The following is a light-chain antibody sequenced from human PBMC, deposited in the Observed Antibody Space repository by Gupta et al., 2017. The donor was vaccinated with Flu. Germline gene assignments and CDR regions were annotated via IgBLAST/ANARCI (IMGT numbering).Light chain of an antibody. CDR1: QSVLYSSNNKNY. J-gene: IGKJ1*01. V-gene: IGKV4-1*01. CDR2: WAS. CDR3: QQYYSTLRT. Sequence: DIVMTPSPDSLAVSLVERATINCKSSQSVLYSSNNKNYLAWYQQKPGQPPKLLIYWASTRESGVPDRFSGSGSGTDFTLTISSLQAEDVAVYYCQQYYSTLRTFGQGTKVEIK.